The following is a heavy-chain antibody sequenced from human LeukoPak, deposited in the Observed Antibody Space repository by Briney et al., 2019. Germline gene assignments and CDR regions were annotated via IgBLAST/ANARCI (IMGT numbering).Heavy chain of an antibody. CDR1: GGSISSSNYY. J-gene: IGHJ5*02. V-gene: IGHV4-39*01. CDR2: ISYSGST. CDR3: ARHRMTESFDP. Sequence: KPSETLSLTCTVSGGSISSSNYYWGWIRQPPGKGLEWIGSISYSGSTYYNPSLKSRVTISVDTSKNQFSLKLSSVTAADTAVYYCARHRMTESFDPWGQGTLVTVSS.